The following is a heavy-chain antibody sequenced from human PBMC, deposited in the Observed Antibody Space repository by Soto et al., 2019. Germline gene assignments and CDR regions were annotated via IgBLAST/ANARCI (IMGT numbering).Heavy chain of an antibody. J-gene: IGHJ6*02. D-gene: IGHD2-15*01. CDR1: GFTFSDYY. V-gene: IGHV3-11*01. CDR3: ARGEVVVAATRPYYYGMDV. CDR2: ISSSGSTI. Sequence: KPGGSLRLSCAASGFTFSDYYMSWIRQAPGKGLEWVSYISSSGSTIYYADSVKGRFTISRDNAKNSLYLQMNSLRAEDTAVYYCARGEVVVAATRPYYYGMDVWGQGTTVTVSS.